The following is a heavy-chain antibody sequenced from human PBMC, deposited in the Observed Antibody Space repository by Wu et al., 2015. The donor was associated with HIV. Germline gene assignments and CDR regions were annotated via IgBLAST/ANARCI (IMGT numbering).Heavy chain of an antibody. Sequence: QVQLVQSGAELKKPGSEVKVSCKASGGTFSSFAISWVRQAPGQGFEWVGGIIPLFDSATYAPTLEGRVTITADESTSTAYMELSSLRSEDTAVYYCALKGYGDYRYYGMDVWGQGTTVTVSS. D-gene: IGHD4-17*01. V-gene: IGHV1-69*12. CDR1: GGTFSSFA. CDR2: IIPLFDSA. J-gene: IGHJ6*02. CDR3: ALKGYGDYRYYGMDV.